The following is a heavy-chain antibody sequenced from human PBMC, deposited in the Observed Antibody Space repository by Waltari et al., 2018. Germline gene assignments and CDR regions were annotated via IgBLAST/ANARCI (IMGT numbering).Heavy chain of an antibody. CDR3: AKGGWGSWSHYPYYYDMDV. CDR1: GFTFGPYA. CDR2: ISGSGHAT. V-gene: IGHV3-23*01. J-gene: IGHJ6*02. D-gene: IGHD6-13*01. Sequence: VQLLESGGGLVQPGGSLRLSCAASGFTFGPYAMSWVRQAPGRGLGWVSAISGSGHATDYADSVKGRFTSSRDNPTNTLYLHMNNLRAGDTAIYYCAKGGWGSWSHYPYYYDMDVWGQGTTVTVSS.